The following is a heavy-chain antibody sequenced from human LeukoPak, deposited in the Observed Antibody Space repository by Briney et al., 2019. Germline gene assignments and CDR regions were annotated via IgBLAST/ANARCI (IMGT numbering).Heavy chain of an antibody. J-gene: IGHJ4*02. CDR2: INPSGGST. CDR1: GYTFTSYY. CDR3: ARDRDYYDSIGYYYEGGSLDY. V-gene: IGHV1-46*01. Sequence: ASVKVSCKASGYTFTSYYMHWLRQAPGQGLEWMGIINPSGGSTNYAQKFQGRVTMTRDMSTSTVYMELSSVRSDDTAVYYCARDRDYYDSIGYYYEGGSLDYWGQGTLVTVSS. D-gene: IGHD3-22*01.